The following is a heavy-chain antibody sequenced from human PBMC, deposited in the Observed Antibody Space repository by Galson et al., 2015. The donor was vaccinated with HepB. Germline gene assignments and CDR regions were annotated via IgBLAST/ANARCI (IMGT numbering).Heavy chain of an antibody. CDR2: IRSGGESA. J-gene: IGHJ6*04. Sequence: SLRLSCAASGFTFSTYAMGWVRQAPGKGLEWVSSIRSGGESAYYADSVKGRFTISRDNSKNTLYLQMNSLRDEDTATYYCVKDQKRDQAVPDAFDVWGKGTTVTVSS. CDR3: VKDQKRDQAVPDAFDV. D-gene: IGHD2-2*01. CDR1: GFTFSTYA. V-gene: IGHV3-23*01.